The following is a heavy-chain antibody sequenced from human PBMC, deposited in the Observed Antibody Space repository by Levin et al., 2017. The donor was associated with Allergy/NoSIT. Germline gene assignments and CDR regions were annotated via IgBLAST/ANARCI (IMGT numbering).Heavy chain of an antibody. CDR1: GGTFSSYT. D-gene: IGHD6-19*01. CDR2: IIPIFGTT. CDR3: AREEYSSGWYYY. J-gene: IGHJ4*02. V-gene: IGHV1-69*06. Sequence: SVKVSCRASGGTFSSYTINWVRQAPGQGLEWMGGIIPIFGTTNYAEKFQARVTITADKSTSTAYLGLSSLRSEDTAVYYCAREEYSSGWYYYWGQGTPVTVSS.